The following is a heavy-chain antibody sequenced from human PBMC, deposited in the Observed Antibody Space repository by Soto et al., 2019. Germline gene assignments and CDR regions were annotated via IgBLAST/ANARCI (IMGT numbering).Heavy chain of an antibody. D-gene: IGHD4-17*01. Sequence: SETLSLTCTVSGGSISSYYWSWIRQPPGKGLEWIGYIYYSGSTNYNPSLKSRVTISVDTSKNQFSLKLSSVTAADTAVYYCARADGDYVDHCFDYWGQATLVTGS. CDR3: ARADGDYVDHCFDY. CDR1: GGSISSYY. V-gene: IGHV4-59*01. CDR2: IYYSGST. J-gene: IGHJ4*02.